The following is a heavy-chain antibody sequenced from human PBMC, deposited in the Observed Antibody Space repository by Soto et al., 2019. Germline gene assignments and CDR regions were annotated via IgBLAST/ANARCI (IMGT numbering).Heavy chain of an antibody. D-gene: IGHD3-22*01. CDR2: ISGGGGST. Sequence: GGSLRLSCGASGFSFNIFSMNWVRQAPGKGLEWVSGISGGGGSTYYADSVKGRFTISRDNSNNTLYLQMNSLRAEDTAVYYCAKDPTSYDSSAQFDSWGQGTLVTVSS. CDR1: GFSFNIFS. V-gene: IGHV3-23*01. CDR3: AKDPTSYDSSAQFDS. J-gene: IGHJ4*02.